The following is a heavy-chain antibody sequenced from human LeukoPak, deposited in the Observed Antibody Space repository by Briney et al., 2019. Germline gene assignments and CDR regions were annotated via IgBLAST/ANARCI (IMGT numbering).Heavy chain of an antibody. CDR1: GGSISSSSYY. CDR2: IYYSGST. J-gene: IGHJ4*02. CDR3: ARAPEEYYYDSSGYDY. V-gene: IGHV4-39*07. Sequence: SETLSLTCTVSGGSISSSSYYWGWIRQPPGKGLEWIGSIYYSGSTYYNPSLRSRVTISVDTSKNQFSLELSSVTAADTAVYYCARAPEEYYYDSSGYDYWGQGTLVTVSS. D-gene: IGHD3-22*01.